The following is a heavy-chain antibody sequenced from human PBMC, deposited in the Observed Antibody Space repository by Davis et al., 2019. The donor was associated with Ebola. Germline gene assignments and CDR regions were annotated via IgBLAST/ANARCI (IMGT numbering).Heavy chain of an antibody. Sequence: ASVKVSCKASGYTFTSYGISWVRQAPGQGLEWLGWISGYSGDTKYEQKVQDRVTLTTDTSTNTAYMELSSLRSEDTAVYYCARNYDILTGWLGGGWFDPWGQGTLVTVSS. CDR1: GYTFTSYG. CDR3: ARNYDILTGWLGGGWFDP. CDR2: ISGYSGDT. J-gene: IGHJ5*02. D-gene: IGHD3-9*01. V-gene: IGHV1-18*01.